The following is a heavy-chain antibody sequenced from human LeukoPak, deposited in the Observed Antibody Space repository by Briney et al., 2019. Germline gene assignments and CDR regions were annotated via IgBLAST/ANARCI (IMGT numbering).Heavy chain of an antibody. CDR1: GGSITTTSAY. Sequence: SETLSLTCTVSGGSITTTSAYWGWIRQPPGKGLEWIGSIYYSGTTYYNPSLKSRVTIFVDTSKNQFSLKLSSVTAADMATYYCARSIAGDGPTHNWFGPWGQGALVTVSS. CDR2: IYYSGTT. D-gene: IGHD6-13*01. CDR3: ARSIAGDGPTHNWFGP. J-gene: IGHJ5*02. V-gene: IGHV4-39*01.